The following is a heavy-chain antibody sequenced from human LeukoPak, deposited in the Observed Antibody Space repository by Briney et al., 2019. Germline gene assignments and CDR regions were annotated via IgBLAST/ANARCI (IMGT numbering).Heavy chain of an antibody. D-gene: IGHD6-19*01. CDR1: GFTFCNYA. V-gene: IGHV3-23*01. CDR3: AKGGWIPYHFDY. Sequence: GVSLRLSCAASGFTFCNYAMSWVRQAPGKGLEWVSVISGSGGSTYYADSVKGRFTIFRDKSRSTLYLQLNSLRAEDTAVYYCAKGGWIPYHFDYWGQGSLVTVSS. J-gene: IGHJ4*02. CDR2: ISGSGGST.